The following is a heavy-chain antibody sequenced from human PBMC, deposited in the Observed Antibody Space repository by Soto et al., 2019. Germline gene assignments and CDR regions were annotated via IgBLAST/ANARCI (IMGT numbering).Heavy chain of an antibody. CDR3: ARGGYCSSTSCFDY. D-gene: IGHD2-2*01. J-gene: IGHJ4*02. V-gene: IGHV4-30-4*01. CDR2: IYYSGST. Sequence: PSETLSLTCTVSGGSISSGDYYWIWIRHPPGKGLEWIGYIYYSGSTYYNPSLKSRVTISVDTSKNQFSLKLSSVTAADTAVYYCARGGYCSSTSCFDYWGQGTLVTVSS. CDR1: GGSISSGDYY.